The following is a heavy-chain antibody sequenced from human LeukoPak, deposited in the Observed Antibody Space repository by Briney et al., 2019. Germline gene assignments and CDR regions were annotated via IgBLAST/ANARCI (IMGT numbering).Heavy chain of an antibody. D-gene: IGHD6-13*01. CDR1: GGSFSGYY. Sequence: SETLSLTCAVYGGSFSGYYWSWIRQPPGKGLEWIGEINHSGSTNYNPSLKSRVTISVDTSKNQFSLKLSSVTAADTAVYYCARSRQQLVLTLYYFDYWGQGTLVTASS. J-gene: IGHJ4*02. V-gene: IGHV4-34*01. CDR3: ARSRQQLVLTLYYFDY. CDR2: INHSGST.